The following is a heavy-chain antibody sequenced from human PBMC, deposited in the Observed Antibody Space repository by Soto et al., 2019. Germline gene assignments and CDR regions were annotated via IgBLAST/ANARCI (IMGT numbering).Heavy chain of an antibody. CDR3: AKDLRGATGLAITSRLQLY. J-gene: IGHJ4*02. V-gene: IGHV3-23*01. Sequence: EVQLLESGGGLVQPGGSLRLSCAASGFTFSSYAMSWVRQAPGKGLEWVSAISGSGGSTYYADSVKGRFTISRDNSKNTLYLQMNSMSAEDKAGYYCAKDLRGATGLAITSRLQLYWGQGTLVTVSS. D-gene: IGHD2-21*02. CDR1: GFTFSSYA. CDR2: ISGSGGST.